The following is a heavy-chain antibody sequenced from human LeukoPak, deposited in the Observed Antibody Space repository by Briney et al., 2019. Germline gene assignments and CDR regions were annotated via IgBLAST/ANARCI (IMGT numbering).Heavy chain of an antibody. CDR3: ARVGRYGVDY. CDR1: GFTFSSFE. Sequence: GGSLRLSCAASGFTFSSFEMNWVRQAPGKGLAWISYMSSTGTTIHYADSVKGRFTISRDNAKNSLYLQMNSLRVEDTAVYYCARVGRYGVDYWGQGTLVTVSS. V-gene: IGHV3-48*03. CDR2: MSSTGTTI. D-gene: IGHD5-18*01. J-gene: IGHJ4*02.